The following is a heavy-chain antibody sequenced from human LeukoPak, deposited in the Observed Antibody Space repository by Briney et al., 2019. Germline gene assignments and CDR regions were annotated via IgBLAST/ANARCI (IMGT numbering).Heavy chain of an antibody. Sequence: SETLSLTCTVSGGSISSYYWSWIRQPPGRGLEWIGYISYSGSTNYNPSLKSRVTISVDTSRNQFSLKLSSVTAADTAVYYCARGRLGGSGSYYNVLDYWGQGTLVTVSS. V-gene: IGHV4-59*01. CDR3: ARGRLGGSGSYYNVLDY. CDR2: ISYSGST. CDR1: GGSISSYY. J-gene: IGHJ4*02. D-gene: IGHD3-10*01.